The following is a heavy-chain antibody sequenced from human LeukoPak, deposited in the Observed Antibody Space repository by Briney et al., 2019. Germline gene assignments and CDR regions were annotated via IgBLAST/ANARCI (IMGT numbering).Heavy chain of an antibody. Sequence: SQTLSLTCTVSGGSISSGGYYWSWIRQHPGKGLEFIGYIYYSGPTYYSPSLQSRVTISVDTSKNQLSLDLRSVTAADTAVYYCARYCTGLSCGMDVWGQGTTVTVSS. V-gene: IGHV4-31*03. CDR2: IYYSGPT. D-gene: IGHD2-8*02. CDR3: ARYCTGLSCGMDV. J-gene: IGHJ6*02. CDR1: GGSISSGGYY.